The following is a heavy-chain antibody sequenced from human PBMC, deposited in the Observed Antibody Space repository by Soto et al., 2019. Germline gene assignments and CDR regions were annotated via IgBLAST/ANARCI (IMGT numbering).Heavy chain of an antibody. CDR3: ARGRIVVVPAAIEWGIDWFDP. Sequence: ASVKVSCKASGYTFTSYGISWVRQAPGQGLEWMGWISAYNGNTNYAQKLQGRVNMTTDTSTSTAYMEVRSLRSDETAGYYCARGRIVVVPAAIEWGIDWFDPWGQGTLVTVSS. D-gene: IGHD2-2*01. J-gene: IGHJ5*02. CDR2: ISAYNGNT. CDR1: GYTFTSYG. V-gene: IGHV1-18*01.